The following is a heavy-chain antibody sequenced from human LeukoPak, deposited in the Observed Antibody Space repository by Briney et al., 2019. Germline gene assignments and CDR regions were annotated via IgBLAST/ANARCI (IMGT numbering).Heavy chain of an antibody. Sequence: ASVKVSCKASGYTFTGYYMHWVRQAPGQGLEWMGWINPNSGDTNYAQKFQGRVTMTRDTSISTAYMELSGLRSDDTAVYYCATLLSALETKPWGQGTQVTVSS. D-gene: IGHD3-10*01. V-gene: IGHV1-2*02. J-gene: IGHJ5*02. CDR1: GYTFTGYY. CDR3: ATLLSALETKP. CDR2: INPNSGDT.